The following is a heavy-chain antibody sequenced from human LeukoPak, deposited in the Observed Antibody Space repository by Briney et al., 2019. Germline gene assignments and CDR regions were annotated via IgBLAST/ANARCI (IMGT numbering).Heavy chain of an antibody. CDR3: ARHRYYYRSGSYYGAPYYMDV. CDR1: GGSISSYY. V-gene: IGHV4-4*07. CDR2: IYTSGST. Sequence: SETLSLTCTVSGGSISSYYWSWIRQPAGKGLEWIGRIYTSGSTNYNPSLKSRVTMSVDTSKNQFSLKLSSVTAADTAVYYCARHRYYYRSGSYYGAPYYMDVWGKGTTVTISS. J-gene: IGHJ6*03. D-gene: IGHD3-10*01.